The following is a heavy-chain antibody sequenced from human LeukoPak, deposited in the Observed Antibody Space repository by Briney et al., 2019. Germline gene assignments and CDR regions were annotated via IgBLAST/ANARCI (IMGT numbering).Heavy chain of an antibody. Sequence: GDSLKISCKGSAFSFTSYWIAWVRQMPGKGLEWMGIIYPGDSGTRYSPSFQGQVTMSADNSITTAYLQWSSLKASDTAIYYCARRRYCNSTSCYEGAFDIWGQGTMVTVSS. CDR3: ARRRYCNSTSCYEGAFDI. V-gene: IGHV5-51*01. J-gene: IGHJ3*02. CDR1: AFSFTSYW. CDR2: IYPGDSGT. D-gene: IGHD2-2*01.